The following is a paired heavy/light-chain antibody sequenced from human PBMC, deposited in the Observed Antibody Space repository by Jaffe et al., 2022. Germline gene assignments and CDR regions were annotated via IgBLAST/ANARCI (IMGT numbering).Light chain of an antibody. Sequence: EIVMTQSPATLSVSPGERATLSCRASQSVSSNLAWYQQKPGQAPRLLIYGASTRATGIPARFSGSGSGTEFTLTISSLQSEDFAVYYCQQYNNWPPSYTFGQGTKLEIK. CDR1: QSVSSN. CDR2: GAS. J-gene: IGKJ2*01. V-gene: IGKV3-15*01. CDR3: QQYNNWPPSYT.
Heavy chain of an antibody. CDR1: GYSFTSYW. CDR3: ARRAGYCSSTSCSAWGEWFDP. V-gene: IGHV5-51*03. D-gene: IGHD2-2*01. J-gene: IGHJ5*02. CDR2: IYPGDSDT. Sequence: EVQLVQSGAEVKKPGESLKISCKGSGYSFTSYWIGWVRQMPGKGLEWMGIIYPGDSDTRYSPSFQGQVTISADKSISTAYLQWSSLKASDTAMYYCARRAGYCSSTSCSAWGEWFDPWGQGTLVTVSS.